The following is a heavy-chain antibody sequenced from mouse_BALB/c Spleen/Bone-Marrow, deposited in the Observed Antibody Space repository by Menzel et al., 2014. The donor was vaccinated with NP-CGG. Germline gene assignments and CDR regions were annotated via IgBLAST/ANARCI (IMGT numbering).Heavy chain of an antibody. CDR2: ISSSGSYT. CDR3: SRLRMITTYFDV. D-gene: IGHD2-4*01. V-gene: IGHV5-9-1*01. J-gene: IGHJ1*01. CDR1: GFTFSTYA. Sequence: DVMLVESGGGLAKPGGSLQLSCAASGFTFSTYAMSWVRQTPEKRLEWVATISSSGSYTYYPDSVKGRFTISRDNAKNTLYLQMSSLRSEDTAMFCGSRLRMITTYFDVWGAGTTVTVSS.